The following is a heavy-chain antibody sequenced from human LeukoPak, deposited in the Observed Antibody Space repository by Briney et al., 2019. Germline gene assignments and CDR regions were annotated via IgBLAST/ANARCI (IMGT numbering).Heavy chain of an antibody. J-gene: IGHJ4*02. V-gene: IGHV4-30-2*01. CDR2: IYHSGST. CDR1: GGSISSGGYS. CDR3: ARREATIWGVEYFDY. Sequence: SETLSLTCTVSGGSISSGGYSWSWIRQPPGKGLEWIGYIYHSGSTYYNPSLKSRVTISVDRSKNQFSLKLSSVTAADTAVYYCARREATIWGVEYFDYWGQGTLVTVSS. D-gene: IGHD5-12*01.